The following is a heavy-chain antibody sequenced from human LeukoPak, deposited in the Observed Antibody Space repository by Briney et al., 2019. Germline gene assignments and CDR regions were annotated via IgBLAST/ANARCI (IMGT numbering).Heavy chain of an antibody. J-gene: IGHJ4*02. Sequence: SETLSLTCTVSGGSISSYYWSWIRQPPGKRLEWIGYIYYSGSTNYNPSLKSRVTISGDTSRNQVSLKLRSVTAADTAVYYCAKIRERTGTTFDSWGQGTLVTVSS. CDR1: GGSISSYY. CDR2: IYYSGST. D-gene: IGHD1-1*01. V-gene: IGHV4-59*08. CDR3: AKIRERTGTTFDS.